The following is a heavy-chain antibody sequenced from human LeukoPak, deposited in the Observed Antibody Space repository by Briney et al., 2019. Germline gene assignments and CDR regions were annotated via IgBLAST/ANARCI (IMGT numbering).Heavy chain of an antibody. V-gene: IGHV3-30*02. J-gene: IGHJ4*02. D-gene: IGHD6-19*01. CDR2: IRSDGSNK. Sequence: PGGSLRLSCTTSGFIFSSYDMHWVRQAPGKGLEWMAFIRSDGSNKYYADSVKGRFTISRDNSKNTLYLQMNSLRAEDTAVYYCARILDSAWGELGYWGQGTLVTVSS. CDR3: ARILDSAWGELGY. CDR1: GFIFSSYD.